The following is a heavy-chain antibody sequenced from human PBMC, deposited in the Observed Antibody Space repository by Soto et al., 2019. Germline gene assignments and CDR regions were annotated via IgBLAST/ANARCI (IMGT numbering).Heavy chain of an antibody. CDR1: GFTFSSYA. V-gene: IGHV3-30-3*01. Sequence: QVQLVESGGCVVQPGRSLRLSCAASGFTFSSYAMHWVRQAPGKGLEWVAVISYDGSNKYYADSVKGRFTISRDNSKNTLYLQMNSLRAEDTAVYYCASSVDTAIDYWGQGTLVTVSS. J-gene: IGHJ4*02. D-gene: IGHD5-18*01. CDR3: ASSVDTAIDY. CDR2: ISYDGSNK.